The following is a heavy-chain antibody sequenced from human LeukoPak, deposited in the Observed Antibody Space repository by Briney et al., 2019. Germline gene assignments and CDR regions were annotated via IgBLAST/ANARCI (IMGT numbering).Heavy chain of an antibody. D-gene: IGHD5-18*01. Sequence: SETLSLTCTVSGGSISSYYWSWIRQPAGKGLEWIGRIYTSGSTNYNPSLKSRVTMSVDTSKNQFSLKLNSVTAADTAIYYCARRKQLWSYYYMDVWGKGTTVTVSS. CDR3: ARRKQLWSYYYMDV. V-gene: IGHV4-4*07. J-gene: IGHJ6*03. CDR2: IYTSGST. CDR1: GGSISSYY.